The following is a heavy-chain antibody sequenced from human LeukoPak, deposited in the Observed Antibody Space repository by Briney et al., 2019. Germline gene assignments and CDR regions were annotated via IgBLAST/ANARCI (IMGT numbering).Heavy chain of an antibody. V-gene: IGHV1-2*02. Sequence: ASVKVSCKASGYTFTGYYMHCGRQSPGQGREWRGWINPNSGGTNYAQKFQGRVTMTRKTSISTAYTELSRLRSDDTAVYYCARDYRPTDCSGGDCPYYYFDYWGQGTLVTVSS. CDR2: INPNSGGT. J-gene: IGHJ4*02. CDR3: ARDYRPTDCSGGDCPYYYFDY. CDR1: GYTFTGYY. D-gene: IGHD2-21*02.